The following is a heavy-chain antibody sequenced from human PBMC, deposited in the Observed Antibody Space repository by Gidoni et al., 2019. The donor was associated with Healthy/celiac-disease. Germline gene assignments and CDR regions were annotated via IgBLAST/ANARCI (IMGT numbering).Heavy chain of an antibody. V-gene: IGHV1-2*02. D-gene: IGHD2-2*02. Sequence: QVQLVQSGAEVKKPGASVKVSCKASGYTFTGYYMHCVRQAPGQGLEWMGWINPNSGGTNYAQKFQGRVTMTRDTSISTAYMELSRLRSDDTAVYYCARDRYCSSTSCYRLYYYYGMDVWGQGTTVTVSS. CDR1: GYTFTGYY. CDR3: ARDRYCSSTSCYRLYYYYGMDV. CDR2: INPNSGGT. J-gene: IGHJ6*02.